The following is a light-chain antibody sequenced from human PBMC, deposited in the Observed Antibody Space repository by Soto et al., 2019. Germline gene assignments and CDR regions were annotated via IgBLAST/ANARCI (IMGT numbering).Light chain of an antibody. V-gene: IGKV1-5*01. Sequence: IQMTQSRSTLYASVGDRVTITCRASQAIFRWLAWYQQRPGKAPNLLISDASDLQSGVPSRFSGSGSGAEVTLTIGRLQPDDFASYYCQQYNSYPWTFGQGTKVEF. J-gene: IGKJ1*01. CDR3: QQYNSYPWT. CDR1: QAIFRW. CDR2: DAS.